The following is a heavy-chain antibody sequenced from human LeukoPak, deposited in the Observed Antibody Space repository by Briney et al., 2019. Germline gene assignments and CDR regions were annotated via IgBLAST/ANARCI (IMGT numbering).Heavy chain of an antibody. CDR3: AKSGSKAAAGTGEFDY. J-gene: IGHJ4*02. CDR1: GFTFCSYG. Sequence: GGSLRLSCAASGFTFCSYGMHWVRQAPGKGLEWVAFIRYDGSNKYYADSVKGRFTISRDNSKNTLYLQMNSLRAEDTAVYYCAKSGSKAAAGTGEFDYWGQGTLVTVSS. V-gene: IGHV3-30*02. CDR2: IRYDGSNK. D-gene: IGHD6-13*01.